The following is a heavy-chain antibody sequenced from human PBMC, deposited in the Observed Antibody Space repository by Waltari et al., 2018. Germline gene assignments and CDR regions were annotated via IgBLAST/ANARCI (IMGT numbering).Heavy chain of an antibody. Sequence: EVQLVDSGGGLIQPGGSLNLSCAASGFTVSSNYMRWVRQVPGKGLEWVSVIYSGGSTYYADSVKGRFTISRDNSKNTLYLQMNSLRAEDTAVYYCARDSPSGRELDYWGQGTLVTVSS. CDR1: GFTVSSNY. V-gene: IGHV3-53*01. CDR2: IYSGGST. CDR3: ARDSPSGRELDY. J-gene: IGHJ4*02. D-gene: IGHD3-10*01.